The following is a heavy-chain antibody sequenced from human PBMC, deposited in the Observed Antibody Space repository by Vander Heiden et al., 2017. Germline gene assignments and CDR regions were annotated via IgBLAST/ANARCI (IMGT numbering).Heavy chain of an antibody. V-gene: IGHV3-33*01. Sequence: QVQLVESGGGVVQPGRSLRLSCAASGFTFTNYAMHWVRQAPGKGLEWVAVIWADGSTKYYADSGKGRFTISRDGSKNTLDLQMNSLRVEDTAVYYCARGQWRYFDLWGRGTLVAVSS. CDR1: GFTFTNYA. J-gene: IGHJ2*01. CDR2: IWADGSTK. D-gene: IGHD6-19*01. CDR3: ARGQWRYFDL.